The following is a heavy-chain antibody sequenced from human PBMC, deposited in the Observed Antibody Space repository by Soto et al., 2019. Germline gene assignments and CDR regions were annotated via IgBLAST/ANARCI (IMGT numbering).Heavy chain of an antibody. J-gene: IGHJ3*02. CDR2: ICYDGSNT. Sequence: PGGSLRLSCAASGFTFSSYGMHWVRQAPGKGLEWVAAICYDGSNTYYADSVKGRFTISRDNSKNTLYLQMNSLRAEDTAVYYCAKDSTRNPAPTDAFDIWGQGTMVTVSS. V-gene: IGHV3-33*06. CDR1: GFTFSSYG. CDR3: AKDSTRNPAPTDAFDI. D-gene: IGHD1-1*01.